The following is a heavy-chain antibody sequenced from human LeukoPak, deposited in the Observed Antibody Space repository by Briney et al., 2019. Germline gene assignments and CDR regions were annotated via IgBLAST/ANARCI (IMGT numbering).Heavy chain of an antibody. CDR1: GFTFSSYG. CDR2: ISYDGSNK. J-gene: IGHJ6*04. CDR3: AKEVKDCSSTSCYYYYGMDV. Sequence: GGSLRLSCAAYGFTFSSYGMHWVRQAPGKGLEWVAVISYDGSNKYYADSVKGRFTNSRYNSKKTMYLQMNSLRDKDTAVYYCAKEVKDCSSTSCYYYYGMDVWGKGTTVTVSS. D-gene: IGHD2-2*01. V-gene: IGHV3-30*18.